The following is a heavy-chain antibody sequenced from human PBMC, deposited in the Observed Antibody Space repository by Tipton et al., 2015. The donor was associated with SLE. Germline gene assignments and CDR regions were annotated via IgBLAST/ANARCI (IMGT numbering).Heavy chain of an antibody. CDR1: GGSISSSSYY. Sequence: TLSLTCTVSGGSISSSSYYWGWIRQPPGKGLEWIAYIHYSESPNYNPSLRSRVTISVDTSKNQLSLKLSSVTAADTAVYYCARHSNERGFSLDHWGLGTLVTVSS. J-gene: IGHJ4*02. CDR2: IHYSESP. CDR3: ARHSNERGFSLDH. V-gene: IGHV4-61*05. D-gene: IGHD1-1*01.